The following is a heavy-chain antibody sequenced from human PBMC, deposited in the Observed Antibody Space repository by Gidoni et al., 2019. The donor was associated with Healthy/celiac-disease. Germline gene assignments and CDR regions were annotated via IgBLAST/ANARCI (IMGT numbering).Heavy chain of an antibody. CDR1: GLTFSNAW. V-gene: IGHV3-15*01. D-gene: IGHD3-22*01. Sequence: EVQLVESGGGWVKHGGSLRLSCAAAGLTFSNAWMSWVRQATGKGLEWVGRIKSKTDGWTTSYAAPVKGIFTISRDDSKNTLYLQMNSLKTDDTAVYYCTTTYYYDSSGLYYFDYWGQGTLVTVSS. CDR2: IKSKTDGWTT. J-gene: IGHJ4*02. CDR3: TTTYYYDSSGLYYFDY.